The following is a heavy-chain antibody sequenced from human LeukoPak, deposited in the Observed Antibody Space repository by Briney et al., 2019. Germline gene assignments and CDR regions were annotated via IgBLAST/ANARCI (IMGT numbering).Heavy chain of an antibody. V-gene: IGHV3-11*04. Sequence: PGGSLRLSCAASGFTFSDYYMSWNRQAPGKGLEWVSYISSSGGTVNYADSVKGRFTISRDNAKNSLYLQMNSLRAEDTAVYYCARVYRGFMGIAVPWGQGTLVTVSS. CDR2: ISSSGGTV. D-gene: IGHD6-19*01. J-gene: IGHJ5*02. CDR3: ARVYRGFMGIAVP. CDR1: GFTFSDYY.